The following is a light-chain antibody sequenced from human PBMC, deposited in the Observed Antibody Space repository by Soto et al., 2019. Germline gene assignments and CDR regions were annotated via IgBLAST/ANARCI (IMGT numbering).Light chain of an antibody. V-gene: IGKV1-8*01. CDR3: LQDYIFLWT. CDR2: AAS. Sequence: IPVSPSPSSRSASTRDRVTITCLASQGISSYLAWYQHKPGKAPKLLIYAASTLQSGVPSRFSGSVSGTDFTLTISSLQPENFATYYCLQDYIFLWTFGQGTKVDIK. J-gene: IGKJ1*01. CDR1: QGISSY.